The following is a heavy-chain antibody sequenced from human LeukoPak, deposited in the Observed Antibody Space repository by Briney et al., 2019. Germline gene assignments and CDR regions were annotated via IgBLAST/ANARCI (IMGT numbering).Heavy chain of an antibody. J-gene: IGHJ5*02. Sequence: ASVKVSCKASGYTFTSYDINWVRQATGQGLEWMGWMNPNSGNTGYAQKFQGRVTMTRNTSISTAYMELSSLRSEDTAVYYCARDFNGDYGGRYNWFDPWGQGTLVTVSS. CDR3: ARDFNGDYGGRYNWFDP. V-gene: IGHV1-8*01. CDR2: MNPNSGNT. CDR1: GYTFTSYD. D-gene: IGHD4-17*01.